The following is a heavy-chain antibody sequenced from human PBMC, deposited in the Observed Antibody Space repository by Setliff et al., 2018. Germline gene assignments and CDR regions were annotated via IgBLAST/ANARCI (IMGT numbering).Heavy chain of an antibody. CDR3: AKRRGEMDS. CDR2: IYYSGST. J-gene: IGHJ4*02. CDR1: GDSMSFSY. V-gene: IGHV4-59*01. Sequence: SETLSLTCSVSGDSMSFSYWSWIRQPPGKGLEWIGYIYYSGSTDSHPSLKSRVSISIDTSKNQFSLNVRSVTAADTAIYYCAKRRGEMDSWGQGILVTVSS.